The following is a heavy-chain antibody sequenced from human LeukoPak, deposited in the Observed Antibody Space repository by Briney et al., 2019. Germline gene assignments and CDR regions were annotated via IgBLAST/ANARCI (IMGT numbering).Heavy chain of an antibody. V-gene: IGHV1-2*02. CDR2: INPSSGGT. D-gene: IGHD6-19*01. Sequence: ASVKVSCKASGYTFTGYYMHWVRQAPGQGLEWMGWINPSSGGTNYAQRFQGRVTMTRDTSISTAYMELSRLRSDDTAVYYCARYTKFSKALAVAGTYYFDYWGQGTLVTVSS. CDR3: ARYTKFSKALAVAGTYYFDY. J-gene: IGHJ4*02. CDR1: GYTFTGYY.